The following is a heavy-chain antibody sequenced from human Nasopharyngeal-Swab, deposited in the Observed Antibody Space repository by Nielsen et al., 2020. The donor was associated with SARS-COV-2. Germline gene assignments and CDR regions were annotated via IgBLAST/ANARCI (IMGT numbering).Heavy chain of an antibody. CDR1: GGSFSGYY. J-gene: IGHJ6*02. Sequence: SETLSLTCGVYGGSFSGYYWNWIRQPPGKGLEWIGEINHSGSTYYSPFLKGRVTISVDTSNNQFSLRLSSVTAADTAVYYCARGSYSASSDGEKYYYHGMDVWGQGTTVTVSS. V-gene: IGHV4-34*01. CDR3: ARGSYSASSDGEKYYYHGMDV. D-gene: IGHD6-6*01. CDR2: INHSGST.